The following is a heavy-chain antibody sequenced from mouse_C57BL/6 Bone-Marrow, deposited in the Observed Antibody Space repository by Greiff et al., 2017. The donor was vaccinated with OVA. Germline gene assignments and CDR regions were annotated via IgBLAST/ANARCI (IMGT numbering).Heavy chain of an antibody. CDR1: GYTFTSYW. Sequence: QVQLQQSGAELVKPGASVKLSCKASGYTFTSYWMQWVKQRPGQGLEWIGEIDPSDSYTNYNQKFKGKATLTVDTSSSTAYMQLSSLTSEDSAVYYCARSQGNPFAYWGQGTLVTVSA. D-gene: IGHD2-1*01. J-gene: IGHJ3*01. V-gene: IGHV1-50*01. CDR3: ARSQGNPFAY. CDR2: IDPSDSYT.